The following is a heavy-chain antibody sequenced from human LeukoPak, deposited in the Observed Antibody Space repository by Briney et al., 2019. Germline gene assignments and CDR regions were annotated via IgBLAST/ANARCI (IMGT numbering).Heavy chain of an antibody. V-gene: IGHV3-21*01. J-gene: IGHJ4*02. Sequence: GGSLRLSCAASGFTFSSYSMNWVRQAPGKGLEWVSSISSSSSYIYYADSVKGRFTISRDNAKNSLYLQMNSLRAEDTAVYYCAREASIAVAGKAGIFDYWGQGTLVTVSS. D-gene: IGHD6-19*01. CDR2: ISSSSSYI. CDR3: AREASIAVAGKAGIFDY. CDR1: GFTFSSYS.